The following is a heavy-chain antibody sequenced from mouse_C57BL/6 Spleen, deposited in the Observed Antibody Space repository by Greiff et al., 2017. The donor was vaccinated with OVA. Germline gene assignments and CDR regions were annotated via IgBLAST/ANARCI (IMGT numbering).Heavy chain of an antibody. CDR1: GYTFTNHW. J-gene: IGHJ2*01. V-gene: IGHV1-56*01. CDR2: IFPGSGST. Sequence: VQLQQSGPELVRPGASVKISCKAPGYTFTNHWMQWVRQRPGQGLEWIGEIFPGSGSTYYNEKFKGKATLTVDTSSSTAYMQLSSLTSEDSAVYFCARQGEHVGNDDWGQGTTLTVSS. CDR3: ARQGEHVGNDD.